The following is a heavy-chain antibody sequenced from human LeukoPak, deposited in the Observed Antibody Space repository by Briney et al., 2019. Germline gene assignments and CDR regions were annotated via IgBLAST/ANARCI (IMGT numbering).Heavy chain of an antibody. V-gene: IGHV1-18*01. J-gene: IGHJ3*02. CDR3: ARDQGRYSGSMMAFDI. CDR2: ISAYNGNT. Sequence: ASVKVSCKASGYTFTSYGISWVRQAPGQGLEWMGCISAYNGNTNYAQKLQGRVTMTTDTSTSTAYMELRSLRSDDTAVYYCARDQGRYSGSMMAFDIWGQGTMVTVSS. CDR1: GYTFTSYG. D-gene: IGHD1-26*01.